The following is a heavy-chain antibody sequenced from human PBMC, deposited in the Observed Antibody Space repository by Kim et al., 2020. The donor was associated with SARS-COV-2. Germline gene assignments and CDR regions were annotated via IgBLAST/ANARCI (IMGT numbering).Heavy chain of an antibody. D-gene: IGHD6-19*01. CDR3: AKDIIVIAVAGYCDY. V-gene: IGHV3-9*01. J-gene: IGHJ4*02. Sequence: DCGKGRFTIARENAKKCLDLQMNSLRAEDTAVYYCAKDIIVIAVAGYCDYWGQGTLVTVSS.